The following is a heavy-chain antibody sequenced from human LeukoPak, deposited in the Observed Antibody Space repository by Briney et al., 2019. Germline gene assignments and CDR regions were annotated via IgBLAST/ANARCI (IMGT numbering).Heavy chain of an antibody. CDR3: ARLNFGDDY. V-gene: IGHV3-66*01. D-gene: IGHD4-17*01. CDR2: IYGSTSA. J-gene: IGHJ4*02. Sequence: GGSLRLSCAASGFTVSSNYINWVRQAPGKGLEWVSLIYGSTSADYADSVKGRFTISRDTSMNTVYLQMNSLRAEDTAVYYCARLNFGDDYWGQGTLVTVSS. CDR1: GFTVSSNY.